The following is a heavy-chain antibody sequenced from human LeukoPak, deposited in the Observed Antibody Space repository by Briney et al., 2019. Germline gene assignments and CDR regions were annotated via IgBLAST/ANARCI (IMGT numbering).Heavy chain of an antibody. J-gene: IGHJ6*03. CDR2: INDSGRI. V-gene: IGHV4-34*01. Sequence: SETLTLTCAVYGGSFSNYYWSWIRQPPGKGLEWIGEINDSGRINYNPSLMSRVTVSVDTSKNQFSLRLTSVTATDTAVYYCARRWNYGRNYYIDVWGNGATVSVSS. CDR1: GGSFSNYY. CDR3: ARRWNYGRNYYIDV. D-gene: IGHD1-7*01.